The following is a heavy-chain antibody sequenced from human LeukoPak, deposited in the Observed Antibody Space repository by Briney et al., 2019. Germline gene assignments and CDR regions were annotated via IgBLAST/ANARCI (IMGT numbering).Heavy chain of an antibody. J-gene: IGHJ5*02. Sequence: ASVKVSCKASGYTFTGYYMHWVRQAPGQGLEWMGWINPNSGGTNYAQKFQGRVTMTRDTSISTAYMELSRLRSDDTAVYYCARGTYYDDSSGGNWFDPWGQGTLVTVSS. CDR1: GYTFTGYY. V-gene: IGHV1-2*02. D-gene: IGHD3-22*01. CDR2: INPNSGGT. CDR3: ARGTYYDDSSGGNWFDP.